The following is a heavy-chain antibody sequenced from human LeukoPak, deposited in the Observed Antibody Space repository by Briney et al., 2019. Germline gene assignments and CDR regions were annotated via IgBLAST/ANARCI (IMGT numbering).Heavy chain of an antibody. CDR3: ARHKDYYYSYMDV. J-gene: IGHJ6*03. Sequence: SETLSLTCTVSGGSISSSDYYWGWIRQPPGKGLEWIGSFDHTGTTYYNPSLKSRVTTSVDTSKNQFSLKLSSVTAADTAVYYCARHKDYYYSYMDVWGKGTTVTISS. CDR2: FDHTGTT. CDR1: GGSISSSDYY. V-gene: IGHV4-39*01.